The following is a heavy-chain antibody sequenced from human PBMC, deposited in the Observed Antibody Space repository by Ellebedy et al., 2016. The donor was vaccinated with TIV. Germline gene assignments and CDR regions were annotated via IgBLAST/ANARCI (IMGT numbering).Heavy chain of an antibody. CDR3: ARATVAVTTSCLDY. D-gene: IGHD2-21*02. Sequence: PGGSLRLSCAASGFTFSSYSMNWVRQAPGKGLEWVSSVSSSNSYIYYADSVKGRFTISRDNAKNSLYLQMNSLRVEDTAVYYCARATVAVTTSCLDYWGQGTLVTVSS. J-gene: IGHJ4*02. V-gene: IGHV3-21*01. CDR1: GFTFSSYS. CDR2: VSSSNSYI.